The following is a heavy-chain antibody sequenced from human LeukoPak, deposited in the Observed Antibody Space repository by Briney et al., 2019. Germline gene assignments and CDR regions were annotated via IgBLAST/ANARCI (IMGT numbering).Heavy chain of an antibody. Sequence: ASVKVSCKASGYTFTSYGISWVRQAPGQGLEWMGRIIPIFGTANYAQKFQGRVTITTDESTSTAYMELSSLRSEDTAVYYCASVPMVRGVIVGGGMALDYWGQGTLVTVSS. CDR1: GYTFTSYG. V-gene: IGHV1-69*05. J-gene: IGHJ4*02. CDR2: IIPIFGTA. D-gene: IGHD3-10*01. CDR3: ASVPMVRGVIVGGGMALDY.